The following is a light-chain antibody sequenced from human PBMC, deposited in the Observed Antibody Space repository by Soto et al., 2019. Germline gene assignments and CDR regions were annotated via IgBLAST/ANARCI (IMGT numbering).Light chain of an antibody. CDR1: QSLLHSNGYNY. CDR2: LGS. V-gene: IGKV2-28*01. J-gene: IGKJ5*01. CDR3: MQALQTPQIT. Sequence: DIVMTQSPLSLPVTPGEPASTSCRSSQSLLHSNGYNYLDWYLQKPGQSPQLLIYLGSNRASGVPDRFSGSGSGTDFTLKISRVEAEDVGVYYCMQALQTPQITFGQGTRLEIK.